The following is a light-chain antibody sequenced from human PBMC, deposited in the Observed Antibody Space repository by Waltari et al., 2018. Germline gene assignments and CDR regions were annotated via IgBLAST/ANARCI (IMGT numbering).Light chain of an antibody. CDR2: SAS. CDR3: QQSHNTPWT. CDR1: QSINSS. V-gene: IGKV1-39*01. J-gene: IGKJ1*01. Sequence: DIHITQSPSSLSASVGDRVTITCRASQSINSSLTWYQQKPGKAPNLLISSASTLQGRVPSRFSGSGSGTDFTLTISSLQPEDFATYYCQQSHNTPWTFGQGTKVEIK.